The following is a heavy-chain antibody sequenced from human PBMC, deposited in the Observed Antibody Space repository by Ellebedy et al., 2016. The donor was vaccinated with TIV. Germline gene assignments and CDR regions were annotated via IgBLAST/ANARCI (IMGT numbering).Heavy chain of an antibody. D-gene: IGHD4/OR15-4a*01. CDR3: SISEYGDTRMAY. CDR2: ISTKADTYAT. CDR1: GFSLRGST. J-gene: IGHJ4*02. Sequence: GESLKISCAVSGFSLRGSTVNWVRRTSGRGLEWGGRISTKADTYATAYAVSVKGSFIISREDSQNTAYLQMNSLRTEDTAVYYCSISEYGDTRMAYWGQGTLVTVSS. V-gene: IGHV3-73*01.